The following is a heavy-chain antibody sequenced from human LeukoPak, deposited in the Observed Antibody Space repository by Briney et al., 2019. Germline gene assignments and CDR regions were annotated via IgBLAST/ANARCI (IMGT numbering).Heavy chain of an antibody. CDR3: ARDIELST. D-gene: IGHD5-18*01. V-gene: IGHV3-23*01. CDR1: GFTFSISA. CDR2: INYSGANA. J-gene: IGHJ3*01. Sequence: TGGSLRLSCAVSGFTFSISAMTWVRQAPGKGLEWVSLINYSGANAYYADSVRGRFTISRDNSKNMLSLQMNSLRAEDTAIYYCARDIELSTWGQGTMVSV.